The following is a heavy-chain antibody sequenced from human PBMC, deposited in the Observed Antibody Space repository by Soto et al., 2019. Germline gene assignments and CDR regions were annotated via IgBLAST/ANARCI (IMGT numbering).Heavy chain of an antibody. CDR3: ARVPPPYSFSYDD. V-gene: IGHV4-30-4*01. CDR1: GVSIGSGDYY. CDR2: IYISGTT. Sequence: QVQLQESGPGLVKPSQTLSLTCNVSGVSIGSGDYYWSWIRQPPGKGLEWIGYIYISGTTYYNPSLKSRLTISLDTARNVFSLQLRSGTAADTAVYYCARVPPPYSFSYDDWGQGTLVTVAS. D-gene: IGHD5-12*01. J-gene: IGHJ4*02.